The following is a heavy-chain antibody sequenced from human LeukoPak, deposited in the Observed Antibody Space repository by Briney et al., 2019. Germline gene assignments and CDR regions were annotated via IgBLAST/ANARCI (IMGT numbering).Heavy chain of an antibody. Sequence: GGSPRLSCSASGFIFNYYALHWVRQAPGRGLEHVSVIGTSGNTFYTDSVKGRFIISRDNSKNMVHLQMNSLRPEDTGVYYCGKDHLGAFSCLESWGQGTLVVVSS. CDR3: GKDHLGAFSCLES. J-gene: IGHJ4*02. D-gene: IGHD2-2*01. CDR1: GFIFNYYA. CDR2: IGTSGNT. V-gene: IGHV3-64D*06.